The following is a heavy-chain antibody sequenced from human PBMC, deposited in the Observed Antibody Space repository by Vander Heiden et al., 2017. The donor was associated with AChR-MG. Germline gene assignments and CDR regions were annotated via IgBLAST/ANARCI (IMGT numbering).Heavy chain of an antibody. V-gene: IGHV3-23*01. J-gene: IGHJ4*02. Sequence: EVQLLESGGGLVQHGGSLRLSCAASGFTFSSYAMSWVGQAPGKGLEWVSAISGSGGSTYYADSVKGRFTISRDNSKNTLYLQMNSLRAEDTAVYYCAKDRSVGATHLDYWGQGTLVTVSS. CDR2: ISGSGGST. CDR3: AKDRSVGATHLDY. D-gene: IGHD1-26*01. CDR1: GFTFSSYA.